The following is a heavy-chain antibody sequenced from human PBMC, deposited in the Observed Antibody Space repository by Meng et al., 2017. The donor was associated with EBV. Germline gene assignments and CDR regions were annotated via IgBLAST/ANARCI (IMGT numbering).Heavy chain of an antibody. Sequence: QVQPGQAGAEVKEPGASVKVSCKASGYTSTSYGSSWVRQAPGQGLEWMGWISAYNGNTNYAQKLQGRVTMTTDTSTSTAYMELRSLRSDDTAVYYCARVRTFGGVIPPDYWGQGTLVTVSS. J-gene: IGHJ4*02. V-gene: IGHV1-18*01. D-gene: IGHD3-16*02. CDR3: ARVRTFGGVIPPDY. CDR2: ISAYNGNT. CDR1: GYTSTSYG.